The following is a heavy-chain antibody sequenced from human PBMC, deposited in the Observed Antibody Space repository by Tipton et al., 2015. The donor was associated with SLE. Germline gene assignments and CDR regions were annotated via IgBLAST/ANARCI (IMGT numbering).Heavy chain of an antibody. J-gene: IGHJ2*01. CDR1: GGSISSSSYY. V-gene: IGHV4-39*07. Sequence: TLSLTCTVSGGSISSSSYYWGWIRQPPGKGLEWIGSIYYSGSTYYNPSLKSRVTISVDTSKNQFSLKLSSVTAADTAVYYCARGRHYGDYNWYFDLWGRGTLVTVSS. D-gene: IGHD4-17*01. CDR2: IYYSGST. CDR3: ARGRHYGDYNWYFDL.